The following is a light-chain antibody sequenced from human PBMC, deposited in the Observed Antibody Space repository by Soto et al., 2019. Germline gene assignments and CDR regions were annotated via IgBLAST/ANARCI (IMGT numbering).Light chain of an antibody. V-gene: IGKV3-11*01. CDR1: QSVSRY. CDR3: QHRSNWPIT. CDR2: DVS. Sequence: EIVLTQSPDTLSLSPGERATLSCRASQSVSRYLAWYQQKPGQAPRLLIHDVSNRATGIPARFSGSGSGTDFTLTISGLEPEDFALYYCQHRSNWPITFGQGTRLEIK. J-gene: IGKJ5*01.